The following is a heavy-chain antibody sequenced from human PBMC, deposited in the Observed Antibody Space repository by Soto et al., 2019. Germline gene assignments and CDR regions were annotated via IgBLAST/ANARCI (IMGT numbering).Heavy chain of an antibody. Sequence: SVKVSCKACGGTFSSYAISWVRQAPEQGLEWMGGIIPIFGTANYAQKFQGRVTITADESTSTAYMELSSLRSEDTAVYYCARDCSGGSCHDYYYYYGMDVWGQGTTVTVSS. J-gene: IGHJ6*02. CDR1: GGTFSSYA. V-gene: IGHV1-69*13. CDR2: IIPIFGTA. CDR3: ARDCSGGSCHDYYYYYGMDV. D-gene: IGHD2-15*01.